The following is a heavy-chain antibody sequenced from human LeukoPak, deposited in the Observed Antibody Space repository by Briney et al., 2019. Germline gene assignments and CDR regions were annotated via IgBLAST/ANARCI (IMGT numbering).Heavy chain of an antibody. Sequence: AGGSLRLSCAASGFTFRNPATNWVRQAPGKGLEWVSGISGSGDHTYYADSVKGRFTISRDNSKNMLSVQMNSLRAEDTAVYYCAACAGECSSSSPLDYWGQGTLVTVSS. CDR3: AACAGECSSSSPLDY. V-gene: IGHV3-23*01. D-gene: IGHD6-6*01. CDR2: ISGSGDHT. J-gene: IGHJ4*02. CDR1: GFTFRNPA.